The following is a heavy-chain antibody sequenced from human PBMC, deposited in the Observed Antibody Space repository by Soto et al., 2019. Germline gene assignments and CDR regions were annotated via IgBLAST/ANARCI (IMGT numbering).Heavy chain of an antibody. CDR3: ARGGAMGVDY. J-gene: IGHJ4*02. CDR2: IYFDGITT. Sequence: GGSLRLSCTATGFTYNTHWMRWVRQAPGKGLLWVSRIYFDGITTNYADSVKGRLTVSRDNAKNTVYLHVNTLRDEDTAVYYCARGGAMGVDYWGQGTLVTVSS. CDR1: GFTYNTHW. D-gene: IGHD1-26*01. V-gene: IGHV3-74*01.